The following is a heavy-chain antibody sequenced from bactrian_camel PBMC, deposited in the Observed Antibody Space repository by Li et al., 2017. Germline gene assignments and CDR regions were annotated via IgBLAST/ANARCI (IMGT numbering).Heavy chain of an antibody. D-gene: IGHD1*01. Sequence: HVQLVESGGGTVQAGESLRLSCKVSGDTTGRYCMGWLRQAPGKEREGLAALDPDEHTSYADSVKGRFTVALDSAKNILYLQMSSLKPEDTGMYYCKAEPITWGCPWSESWGHGTQVTVS. V-gene: IGHV3S53*01. CDR2: LDPDEHT. J-gene: IGHJ6*01. CDR3: KAEPITWGCPWSES. CDR1: GDTTGRYC.